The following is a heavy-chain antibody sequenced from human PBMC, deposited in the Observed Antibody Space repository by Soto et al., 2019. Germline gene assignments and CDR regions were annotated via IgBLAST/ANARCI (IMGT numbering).Heavy chain of an antibody. CDR1: GFTVSNNY. CDR3: GTPPGGGGY. CDR2: IYSGGYT. Sequence: EVQLVESGGGLIQPGGSLRLSCAVSGFTVSNNYMSWVRQAPGKGLEGVSVIYSGGYTAYGDSVKGRFTISRDNSKNTLFFQRNSRGAADRAVFYGGTPPGGGGYWGQGTLVTVSS. J-gene: IGHJ4*02. D-gene: IGHD3-10*01. V-gene: IGHV3-53*01.